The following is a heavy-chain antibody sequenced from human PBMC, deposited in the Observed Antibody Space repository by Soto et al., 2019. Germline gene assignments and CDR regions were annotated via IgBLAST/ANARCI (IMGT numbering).Heavy chain of an antibody. CDR2: INPSGGST. CDR3: ARDPDGRWALGRGVISNYYYYGMDV. J-gene: IGHJ6*02. D-gene: IGHD3-10*01. CDR1: GYTFTSYG. V-gene: IGHV1-46*01. Sequence: ASVKVSCKASGYTFTSYGISWVRQAPGQGLEWMGIINPSGGSTSYAQKFQGRVTMTRDTSTSTVYMELSSLRAEDTAVYYCARDPDGRWALGRGVISNYYYYGMDVWGQRTTVTVSS.